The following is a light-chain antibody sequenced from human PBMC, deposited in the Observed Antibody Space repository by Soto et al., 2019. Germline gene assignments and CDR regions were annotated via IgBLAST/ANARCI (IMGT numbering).Light chain of an antibody. CDR2: EVS. Sequence: QSALTQPAFVSGSPGQLITISCTGTSSDVGGYNYVSWYQQHPGKAPKLMIYEVSNRPSGVSNRFSGSKSGNTASLTISGLQAEDEADYYCSSSTTSSTLVFGTGTKVTVL. J-gene: IGLJ1*01. CDR3: SSSTTSSTLV. V-gene: IGLV2-14*01. CDR1: SSDVGGYNY.